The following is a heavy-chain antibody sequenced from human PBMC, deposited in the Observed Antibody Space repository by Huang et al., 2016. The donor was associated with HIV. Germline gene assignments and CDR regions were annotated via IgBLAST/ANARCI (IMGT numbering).Heavy chain of an antibody. CDR1: GFKFSNYW. Sequence: HLVEFGGGLGQAGGSLRPSCEASGFKFSNYWMQWVRQAPGKGLMWVSRIKSDGRTTDYADSVKGRFTSSRDNAKNTLYLQMSSLTAEDTAIYYCARAGGFEIWGQGTVVTVSS. CDR2: IKSDGRTT. V-gene: IGHV3-74*01. D-gene: IGHD2-15*01. J-gene: IGHJ3*02. CDR3: ARAGGFEI.